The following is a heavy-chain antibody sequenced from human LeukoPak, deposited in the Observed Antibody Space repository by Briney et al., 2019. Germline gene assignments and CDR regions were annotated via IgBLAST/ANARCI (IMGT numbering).Heavy chain of an antibody. D-gene: IGHD1-26*01. CDR2: INSDGSST. CDR1: GFTFSSYW. CDR3: AKEPGSYYESAFDI. J-gene: IGHJ3*02. V-gene: IGHV3-74*01. Sequence: GGSLRLSCAASGFTFSSYWMHWVRHVPGKGLVWVSRINSDGSSTRGADSVKGRFTISRDNAKNTLYLQMNSLRAEDTAVYYCAKEPGSYYESAFDIWGQGTMVTVSS.